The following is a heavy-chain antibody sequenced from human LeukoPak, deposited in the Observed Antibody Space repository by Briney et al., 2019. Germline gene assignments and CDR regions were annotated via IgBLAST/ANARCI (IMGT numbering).Heavy chain of an antibody. D-gene: IGHD7-27*01. CDR1: GFTFSSYV. CDR2: ITGSSTWT. Sequence: GGSLRLSCTGSGFTFSSYVMNWVRQAPGKGLEWVSGITGSSTWTYYADSVKGRFTISRDNSKNTLHLQMNSLRAEDTAIYYCARELVSLGTGYFDLWGRGTLVTVSS. CDR3: ARELVSLGTGYFDL. V-gene: IGHV3-23*01. J-gene: IGHJ2*01.